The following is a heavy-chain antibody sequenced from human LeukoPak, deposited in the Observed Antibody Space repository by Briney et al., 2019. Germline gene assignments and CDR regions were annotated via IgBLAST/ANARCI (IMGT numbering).Heavy chain of an antibody. CDR1: GFTFSTYG. CDR2: IDFDGSNK. V-gene: IGHV3-30*02. Sequence: GGSLRLSCAASGFTFSTYGMHWVRQAPGKGLEWVTFIDFDGSNKYYADSVKGRFTISRDNSKNALFLQMNSLRAEDTAIYYCAKDVYGANSRADYWGQGTLVIVSS. J-gene: IGHJ4*02. CDR3: AKDVYGANSRADY. D-gene: IGHD4-23*01.